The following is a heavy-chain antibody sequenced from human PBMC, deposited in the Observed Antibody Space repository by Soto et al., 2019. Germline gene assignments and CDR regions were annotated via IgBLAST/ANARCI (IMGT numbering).Heavy chain of an antibody. CDR3: AKEYGNDYWYFDY. CDR2: TSYDGKVQ. J-gene: IGHJ4*02. CDR1: ESTFRRYS. D-gene: IGHD5-12*01. V-gene: IGHV3-30*18. Sequence: QAHLVESGGGVAQPGRSLRLSCEASESTFRRYSMHWVRQAPGKGLEWVGVTSYDGKVQYYGDSVKGRFTISRDNSKNTVYLQMNSLRDEDTAIHYCAKEYGNDYWYFDYLGQGTLVTVSS.